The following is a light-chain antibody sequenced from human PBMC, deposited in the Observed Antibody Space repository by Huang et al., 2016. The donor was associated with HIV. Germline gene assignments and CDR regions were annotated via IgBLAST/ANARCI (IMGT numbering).Light chain of an antibody. CDR1: QSISGW. J-gene: IGKJ4*01. CDR2: DAS. Sequence: SASVGDRVTITWRASQSISGWLAWYQQKPGKAPKLLTYDASSLESGVPSRFSGSGSGTEFTLAISSLQPDNFAAYYCQQYNSYLFDFGGGTKVEIK. V-gene: IGKV1-5*01. CDR3: QQYNSYLFD.